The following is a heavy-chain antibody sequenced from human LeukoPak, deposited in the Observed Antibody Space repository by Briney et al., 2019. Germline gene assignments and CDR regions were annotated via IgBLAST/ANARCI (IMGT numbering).Heavy chain of an antibody. V-gene: IGHV3-30*02. D-gene: IGHD3-10*01. CDR1: GFTFSSFG. CDR3: AKAESHYYGSGSYSFDH. CDR2: IRYDGNIK. J-gene: IGHJ4*02. Sequence: GGSLRLSCAASGFTFSSFGMHWVRHAPGKGLEWVAFIRYDGNIKYYADSVKGRFTISRDNSKNTLYLQLNSLRAEETAVSYCAKAESHYYGSGSYSFDHWGQGTLVTVSS.